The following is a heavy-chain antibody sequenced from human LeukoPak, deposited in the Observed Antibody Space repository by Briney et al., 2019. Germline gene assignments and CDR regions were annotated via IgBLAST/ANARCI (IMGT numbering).Heavy chain of an antibody. CDR2: ISSSGSTI. D-gene: IGHD3-10*01. CDR1: GFTFVSYS. Sequence: GGSLRLSCAASGFTFVSYSMNWVRQAPGKGLEWVSYISSSGSTIYYADSVKGRFTISRDNAKNSLYLQMNSLRAEDTAVYYCGSGGYDAFDIWGQGTMVTVSS. J-gene: IGHJ3*02. CDR3: GSGGYDAFDI. V-gene: IGHV3-48*04.